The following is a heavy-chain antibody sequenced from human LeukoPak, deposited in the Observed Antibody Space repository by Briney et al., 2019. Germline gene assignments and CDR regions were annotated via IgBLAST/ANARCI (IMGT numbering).Heavy chain of an antibody. CDR1: GFTFSSYS. V-gene: IGHV3-48*02. D-gene: IGHD6-13*01. Sequence: GGSLRLSCAASGFTFSSYSMNWVRQAPGKGLEWVSYISSSSSTIYYADSVKGRFTISRDNAKNSLYLRMNSLRDEDTAVYYCARDGPIAALDYWGQGTLVTVSS. CDR3: ARDGPIAALDY. J-gene: IGHJ4*02. CDR2: ISSSSSTI.